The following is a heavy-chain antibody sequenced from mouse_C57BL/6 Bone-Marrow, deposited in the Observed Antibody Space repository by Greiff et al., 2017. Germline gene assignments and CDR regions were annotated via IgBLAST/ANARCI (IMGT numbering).Heavy chain of an antibody. Sequence: EVKLMESGGGLVKPGGSLKLSCAASGFTFSDYGMHWVRQAPEKGLEWVAYRSSGSSTIYYADTVKGRFTISRDNAKNTLFLQMTSLRSEDTAMYYCARTLLLDAMDYWGQGTSVTVSS. CDR3: ARTLLLDAMDY. CDR1: GFTFSDYG. V-gene: IGHV5-17*01. D-gene: IGHD1-1*01. J-gene: IGHJ4*01. CDR2: RSSGSSTI.